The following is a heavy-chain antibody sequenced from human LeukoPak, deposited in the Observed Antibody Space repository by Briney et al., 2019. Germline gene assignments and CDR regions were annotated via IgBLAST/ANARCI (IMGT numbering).Heavy chain of an antibody. CDR3: AGVEKKYYYDTSSYFDY. D-gene: IGHD3-22*01. V-gene: IGHV3-48*04. J-gene: IGHJ4*02. CDR1: GFTFSSYS. Sequence: GGSLRLSCAASGFTFSSYSMNWVRQAPGKGLEWVSYISSSSSTIYYADSVEGRFTISRDNAKNSLYLQMNSLRAEDTAVYYCAGVEKKYYYDTSSYFDYWGQGTLVTVSS. CDR2: ISSSSSTI.